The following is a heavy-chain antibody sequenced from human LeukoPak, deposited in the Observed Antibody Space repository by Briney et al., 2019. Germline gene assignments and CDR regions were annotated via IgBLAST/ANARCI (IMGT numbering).Heavy chain of an antibody. D-gene: IGHD4-17*01. V-gene: IGHV1-18*01. CDR1: GYTFTSYG. CDR2: ISAYNGNT. Sequence: VASVKVSCKASGYTFTSYGISWVRQAPGQGLEWMGWISAYNGNTNYAQKLQGRVTMTTDTSTSTAYMELRSLRSDDTAVYYCARVRSVDYGDYIDRYYYMDVWGKGTTVTISS. CDR3: ARVRSVDYGDYIDRYYYMDV. J-gene: IGHJ6*03.